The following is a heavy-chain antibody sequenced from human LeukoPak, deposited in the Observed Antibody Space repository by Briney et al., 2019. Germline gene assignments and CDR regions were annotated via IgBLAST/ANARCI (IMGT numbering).Heavy chain of an antibody. J-gene: IGHJ3*02. CDR3: AKIRDESSGFYYDAFDI. Sequence: GGSLRLSCAASGFTFNRYAMNWVRQAPGKGLEWVSGLSGGDGNTYYADSVKGRFTISSDTSKNTLYLQMNSLRAEDTAVYYCAKIRDESSGFYYDAFDIWGQGTMVTVSS. V-gene: IGHV3-23*01. CDR2: LSGGDGNT. CDR1: GFTFNRYA. D-gene: IGHD3-22*01.